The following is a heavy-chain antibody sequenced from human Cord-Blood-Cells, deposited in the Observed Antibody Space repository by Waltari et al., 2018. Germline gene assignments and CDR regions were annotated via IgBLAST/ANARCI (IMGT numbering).Heavy chain of an antibody. Sequence: EVQLVESGGGLVKPGGSLRLSCAASGFTFSSYSMNWVRQAPGKGLEWVSSISSSSSYIYYADSVKCRFTISRDNAKNSLYLQMNSLRAEDTAVYYCAREIGRGSSGAVDIWGQGTMVTVSS. J-gene: IGHJ3*02. V-gene: IGHV3-21*01. CDR2: ISSSSSYI. CDR3: AREIGRGSSGAVDI. D-gene: IGHD6-13*01. CDR1: GFTFSSYS.